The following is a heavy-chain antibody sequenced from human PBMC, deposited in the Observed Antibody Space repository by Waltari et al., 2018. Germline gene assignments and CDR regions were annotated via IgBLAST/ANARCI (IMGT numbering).Heavy chain of an antibody. CDR3: ARDAYASFDY. CDR1: GFAFSTHT. D-gene: IGHD3-16*01. J-gene: IGHJ4*02. CDR2: ISSSSSYI. V-gene: IGHV3-21*01. Sequence: EVQPVESGGGLVKPGGSLRLSCPASGFAFSTHTMNWVRQGPGKGLEWVSSISSSSSYIYYADSVKGRFTISRDNAKNSLYLQMNSLRAEDPAVYYCARDAYASFDYWGQGTLVTVSS.